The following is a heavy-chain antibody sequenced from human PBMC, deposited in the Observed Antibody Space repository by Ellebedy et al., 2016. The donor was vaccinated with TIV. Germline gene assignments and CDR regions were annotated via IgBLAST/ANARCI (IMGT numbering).Heavy chain of an antibody. V-gene: IGHV3-23*01. CDR2: VSGDGGSP. CDR3: AKGCTGTNCYTDY. J-gene: IGHJ4*02. CDR1: GFTFSNYA. D-gene: IGHD2-2*01. Sequence: GGSLRLSCTTSGFTFSNYAMTWVRQAPGKGLEWVSIVSGDGGSPYYADSVKGRFTISRDNSKNMLYLQMNNLRAEDTAIYYCAKGCTGTNCYTDYWGQGTLVTVSS.